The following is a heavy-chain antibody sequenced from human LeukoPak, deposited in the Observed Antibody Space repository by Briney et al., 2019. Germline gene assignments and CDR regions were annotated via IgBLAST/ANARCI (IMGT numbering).Heavy chain of an antibody. CDR1: GFTFGEYS. D-gene: IGHD3-16*02. Sequence: PGGSLRLSCTASGFTFGEYSMSWVRQAPGKGLEWVGRIKSKTDGGTIDYAAPVKGRFTISRDDSKNTLYLQMNNLDTEDTAVYFCHRSYPYDYWGQGTLVTVSS. J-gene: IGHJ4*02. CDR3: HRSYPYDY. V-gene: IGHV3-15*01. CDR2: IKSKTDGGTI.